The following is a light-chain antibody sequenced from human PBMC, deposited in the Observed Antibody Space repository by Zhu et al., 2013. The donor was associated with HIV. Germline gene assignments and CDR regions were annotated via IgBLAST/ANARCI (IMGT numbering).Light chain of an antibody. CDR3: QQYENWPRT. CDR2: GAS. V-gene: IGKV3D-7*01. CDR1: QSVSSSY. Sequence: EIVLTQSPATLSLSPGERATLSCRASQSVSSSYLAWYQQKPGQAPRLLIYGASTRATGIPARFSASGSGTEFTLTISGLQSDDFAVYYCQQYENWPRTFGQGTKVEFK. J-gene: IGKJ1*01.